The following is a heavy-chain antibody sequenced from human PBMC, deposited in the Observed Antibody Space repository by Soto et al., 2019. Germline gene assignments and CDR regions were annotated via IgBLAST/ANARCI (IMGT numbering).Heavy chain of an antibody. D-gene: IGHD2-2*01. CDR3: ARGDIVVVPAAQSEYYYYGMDG. V-gene: IGHV1-69*13. J-gene: IGHJ6*02. CDR1: GGTFSSYA. Sequence: GASVKGSFKASGGTFSSYAISWVRQAPGQGLEWMGGIIPIFGTANYAQKFQGRVTITADESTSTAYMELSSLRSEDTAVYYCARGDIVVVPAAQSEYYYYGMDGWGQGNTVTFSS. CDR2: IIPIFGTA.